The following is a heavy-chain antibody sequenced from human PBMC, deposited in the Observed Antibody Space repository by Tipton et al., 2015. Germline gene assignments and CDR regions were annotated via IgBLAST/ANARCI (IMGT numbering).Heavy chain of an antibody. V-gene: IGHV4-38-2*01. CDR2: LYYNDNI. CDR3: VRPANHGFDV. CDR1: GYSISSGYY. J-gene: IGHJ3*01. Sequence: TLSLTCALSGYSISSGYYWGWIRQPPGKGLEWIVSLYYNDNIYYNPSLQSRVAMSADTSRNQFSLNLTSVTAADTSVYYCVRPANHGFDVWGQGTMVTVSS.